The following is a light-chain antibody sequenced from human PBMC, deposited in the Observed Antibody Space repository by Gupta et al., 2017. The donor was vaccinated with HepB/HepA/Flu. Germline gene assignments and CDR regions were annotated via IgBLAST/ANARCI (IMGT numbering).Light chain of an antibody. CDR2: LTS. Sequence: DIQMTQSPSTPSASVGDRVTISCRTSKNINRWLAWYQQKPGKAPKLLMYLTSNLESGVPSRFSGSGSGTDFTLTISNLQPDDFATYYCQQYKIYATFGQGTKVEVK. J-gene: IGKJ1*01. V-gene: IGKV1-5*03. CDR1: KNINRW. CDR3: QQYKIYAT.